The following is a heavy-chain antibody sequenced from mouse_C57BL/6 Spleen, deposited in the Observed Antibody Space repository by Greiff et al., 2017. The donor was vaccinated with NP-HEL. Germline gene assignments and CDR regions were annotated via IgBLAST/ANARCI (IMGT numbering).Heavy chain of an antibody. D-gene: IGHD1-1*01. CDR3: ATTVVTDY. Sequence: QVQLQQPGAELVRPGTSVKLSCKASGYTFTSYWMHWVKQRPGQGLEWIGVIDSSDSYTNYNQKFKGKATLTVDTSSSTAYMQLSSLTSEDSAVYYCATTVVTDYWGQGTTLTVSS. V-gene: IGHV1-59*01. CDR1: GYTFTSYW. J-gene: IGHJ2*01. CDR2: IDSSDSYT.